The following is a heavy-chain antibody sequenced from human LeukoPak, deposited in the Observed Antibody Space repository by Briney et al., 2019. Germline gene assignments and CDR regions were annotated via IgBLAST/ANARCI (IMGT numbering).Heavy chain of an antibody. D-gene: IGHD5-24*01. J-gene: IGHJ4*02. CDR3: ARVIDGYNPLDY. Sequence: PGGSLRLSCAASGFTFSGYGMDWVRQAPGKGLEWVSSIDSSGSYIFYADSLKGRFTISRDDAQNSLYLQMNSLRAEDTAVYYCARVIDGYNPLDYWGQGTLVTVSS. CDR2: IDSSGSYI. V-gene: IGHV3-21*01. CDR1: GFTFSGYG.